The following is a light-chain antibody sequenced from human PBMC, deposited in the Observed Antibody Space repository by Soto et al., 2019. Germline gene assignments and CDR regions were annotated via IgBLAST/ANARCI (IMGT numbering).Light chain of an antibody. CDR2: GAS. V-gene: IGKV3-20*01. Sequence: EIVLTQSPGTLSLSLGERATLFCRASESVGSNYLAWYQQKPGQAPRLLIYGASTRASGTPDRFSGSGSGTAFTGTAFTLTISRLEPEDSAAYYCQQYGSTPWTFGQGTKVEIK. CDR1: ESVGSNY. J-gene: IGKJ1*01. CDR3: QQYGSTPWT.